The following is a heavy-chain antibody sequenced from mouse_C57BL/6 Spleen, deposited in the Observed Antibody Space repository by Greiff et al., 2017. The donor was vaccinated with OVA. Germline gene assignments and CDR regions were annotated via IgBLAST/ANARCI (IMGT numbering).Heavy chain of an antibody. D-gene: IGHD3-2*02. V-gene: IGHV1-9*01. CDR1: GYTFTGYW. Sequence: VQLQQSGAELMKPGASVKLSCKATGYTFTGYWIEWVKQRPGHGLEWIGEILPGSGSTNYNEKFKGKATFTADTSSNTAYMQLSILTTEDSAIDDCARQEAPFPAWFAYWGQGTLVTVSA. J-gene: IGHJ3*01. CDR3: ARQEAPFPAWFAY. CDR2: ILPGSGST.